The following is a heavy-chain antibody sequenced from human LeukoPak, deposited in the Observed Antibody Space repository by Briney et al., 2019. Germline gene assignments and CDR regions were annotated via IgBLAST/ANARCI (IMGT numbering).Heavy chain of an antibody. Sequence: GGSLRPSCAASGFNFNTYTMNWVRQAPGKGLEWVSRISNDGTSTSYADSVKGRFTISRDNAKNTLYLQMNSLRGEDTAVYYCARDRGYSGYARGSFDYWGQGTLVTVSS. V-gene: IGHV3-74*01. CDR1: GFNFNTYT. CDR3: ARDRGYSGYARGSFDY. CDR2: ISNDGTST. J-gene: IGHJ4*02. D-gene: IGHD5-12*01.